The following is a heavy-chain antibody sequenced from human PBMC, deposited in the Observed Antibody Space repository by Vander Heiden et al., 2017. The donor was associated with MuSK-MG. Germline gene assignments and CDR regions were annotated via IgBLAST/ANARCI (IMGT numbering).Heavy chain of an antibody. J-gene: IGHJ6*03. V-gene: IGHV1-69*01. CDR3: ARDRYDILTGYYYYMDV. Sequence: QVQLVQSGAEVKKPGSSVKVSCKASGGTFSSYAISWVRQAPGQGLEWMGGIIPIFGTANYAQKFQGRVTITADESTSTAYMELSSLRSEETAVYYCARDRYDILTGYYYYMDVWGKGTTVTVSS. CDR2: IIPIFGTA. CDR1: GGTFSSYA. D-gene: IGHD3-9*01.